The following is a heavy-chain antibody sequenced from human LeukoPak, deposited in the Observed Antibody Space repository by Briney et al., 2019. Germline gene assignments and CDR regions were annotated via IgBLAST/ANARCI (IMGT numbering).Heavy chain of an antibody. CDR1: GGSISSYY. J-gene: IGHJ4*02. V-gene: IGHV4-59*08. CDR2: IYYSGST. D-gene: IGHD1-26*01. CDR3: ARLGNGNFYPFDY. Sequence: ASETLSLTCTVSGGSISSYYWSWIRQPPGKGLEWIGYIYYSGSTNYNPSLKSRVTISVDTSKNQFSLKLSSVTAVDTAVYYWARLGNGNFYPFDYWGQGTLVTVSS.